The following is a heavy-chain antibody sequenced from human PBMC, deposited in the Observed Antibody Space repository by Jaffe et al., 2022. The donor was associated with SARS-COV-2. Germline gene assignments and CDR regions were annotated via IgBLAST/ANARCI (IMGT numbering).Heavy chain of an antibody. Sequence: QVQLQQWGAGLLKPSETLSLTCAVYGGSFSGYYWSWIRQPPGKGLEWIGEINHSGSTNYNPSLKSRVTISVDTSKNQFSLKLSSVTAADTAVYYCARAEYCSGGSCYWPYWGQGTLVTVSS. CDR3: ARAEYCSGGSCYWPY. CDR1: GGSFSGYY. CDR2: INHSGST. V-gene: IGHV4-34*01. D-gene: IGHD2-15*01. J-gene: IGHJ4*02.